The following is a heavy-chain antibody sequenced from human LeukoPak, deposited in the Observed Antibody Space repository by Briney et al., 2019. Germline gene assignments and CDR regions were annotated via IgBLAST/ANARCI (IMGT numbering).Heavy chain of an antibody. CDR3: ARKPYDMVRGIYYYGMDV. V-gene: IGHV1-8*01. Sequence: ASVKVSRKSSRYTFTSYDINSVRQAPGQGVEWMGWMNTNSGNKGYAQQFQGRVTMTRNTSISTAYMELGSLRSEDAAVDYCARKPYDMVRGIYYYGMDVWGQGTTVTVSS. CDR1: RYTFTSYD. CDR2: MNTNSGNK. D-gene: IGHD3-10*01. J-gene: IGHJ6*02.